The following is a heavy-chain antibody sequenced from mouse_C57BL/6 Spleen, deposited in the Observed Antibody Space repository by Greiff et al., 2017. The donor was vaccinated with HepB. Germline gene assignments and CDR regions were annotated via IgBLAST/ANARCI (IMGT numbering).Heavy chain of an antibody. CDR3: ARLFIITGEGYFDV. Sequence: EVMLVESGGGLVQPGGSLSLSCAASGFTFTDYYMSWVRQPPGKALEWLGFIRNKANGYTTEYSASVKGRFTISRDNSQSILYLQMSAPRAEDSAPDYCARLFIITGEGYFDVWGTGTTVTVSS. D-gene: IGHD1-1*01. CDR1: GFTFTDYY. CDR2: IRNKANGYTT. J-gene: IGHJ1*03. V-gene: IGHV7-3*01.